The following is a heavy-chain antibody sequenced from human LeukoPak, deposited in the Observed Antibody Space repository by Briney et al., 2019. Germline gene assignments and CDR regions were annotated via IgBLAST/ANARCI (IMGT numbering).Heavy chain of an antibody. D-gene: IGHD3-3*01. Sequence: GGSLRLSCAASGFTFSTYDMHWVRQTTEKGLEWVSAIDTAGGTVYTDSVKGRFTISRDSAKNSLYLQMNSLRAGDTAVYYCASGVTIWLGNAFDMWGQGTKVTVS. CDR1: GFTFSTYD. CDR3: ASGVTIWLGNAFDM. J-gene: IGHJ3*02. CDR2: IDTAGGT. V-gene: IGHV3-13*01.